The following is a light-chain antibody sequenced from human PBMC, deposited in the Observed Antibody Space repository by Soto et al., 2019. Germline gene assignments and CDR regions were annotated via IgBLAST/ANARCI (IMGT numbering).Light chain of an antibody. CDR3: QQRSNWPPIT. V-gene: IGKV3-11*01. CDR2: DAS. J-gene: IGKJ5*01. CDR1: QSVSSY. Sequence: EIVRTQSPATLSLSPGERATLSWRASQSVSSYLAWYQQKPGQAPRLLIYDASNRATGSPARFSGSGSGTDLTLTISSLETEDYAVYYCQQRSNWPPITFGQGTRLEIK.